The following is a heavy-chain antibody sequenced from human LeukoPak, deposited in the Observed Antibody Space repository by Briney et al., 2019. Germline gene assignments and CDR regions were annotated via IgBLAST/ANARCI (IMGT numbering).Heavy chain of an antibody. V-gene: IGHV3-48*03. CDR1: GFTFSSYE. CDR2: ISGSGSTI. D-gene: IGHD2-15*01. Sequence: PGGSLRLSCAASGFTFSSYEMNWVRQAPGKGLEWVSYISGSGSTIYCADSVKGRFTISRDNTKNSLYLQMNSLRAEDTAVYYCARIVDKRGWFDPWAQGTLVTASS. CDR3: ARIVDKRGWFDP. J-gene: IGHJ5*02.